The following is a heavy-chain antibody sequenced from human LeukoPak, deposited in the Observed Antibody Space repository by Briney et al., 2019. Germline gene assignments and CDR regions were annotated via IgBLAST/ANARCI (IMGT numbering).Heavy chain of an antibody. CDR3: ARYYYYDSSGYYLFRDDAFDI. Sequence: SETLSLTCAVYGGSFGGYYWSWIRQPPGKGLEWIGEINHSGSTNYNPSLKSRVTISVDTSKNQFSLKLSSVTAADTAVYYCARYYYYDSSGYYLFRDDAFDIWGQGTMVTVSS. V-gene: IGHV4-34*01. CDR1: GGSFGGYY. J-gene: IGHJ3*02. CDR2: INHSGST. D-gene: IGHD3-22*01.